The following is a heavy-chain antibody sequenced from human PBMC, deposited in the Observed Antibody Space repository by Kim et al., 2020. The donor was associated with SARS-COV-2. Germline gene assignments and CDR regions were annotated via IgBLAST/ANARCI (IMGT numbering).Heavy chain of an antibody. CDR2: ISYDGSNK. CDR1: GFTFSSYA. J-gene: IGHJ4*01. D-gene: IGHD6-13*01. CDR3: ARDMDSIAANYSVIDD. Sequence: GGSLRLSCAASGFTFSSYAMHWVRQAPGRGLEWVAVISYDGSNKYYADSVKGRFTISRDNSKNTLYLQMNSLRAEDTAVYYCARDMDSIAANYSVIDDWG. V-gene: IGHV3-30-3*01.